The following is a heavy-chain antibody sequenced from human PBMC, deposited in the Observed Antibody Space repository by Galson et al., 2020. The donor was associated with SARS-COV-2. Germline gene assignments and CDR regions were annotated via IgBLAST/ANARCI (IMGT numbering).Heavy chain of an antibody. CDR1: GFTFSDYE. CDR3: ARQERSGWYSY. V-gene: IGHV3-48*03. D-gene: IGHD6-19*01. CDR2: ISSNAGTI. Sequence: GESLKISCAASGFTFSDYEMNWVRQAPGKGLEWVSYISSNAGTIYYADSVKGRFTMSRDNAKNSLYLQMDSLRAEDTAVYYCARQERSGWYSYWGQGTLVTVSS. J-gene: IGHJ4*02.